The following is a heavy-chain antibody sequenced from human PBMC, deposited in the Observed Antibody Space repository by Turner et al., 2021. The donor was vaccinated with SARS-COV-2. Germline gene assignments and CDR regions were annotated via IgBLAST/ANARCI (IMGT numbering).Heavy chain of an antibody. Sequence: EVQLVESGGGLVKPGGSLRLSCAASGFIFSSYSMNWVRQAPGKGLEWVSSISSSSSYIYSAYSLKGRFTISRDNAKNSLYLQMNSRRAEDTAVYYCARWTSYYYDNSGYYPAQFDYWGQGTLVTVSS. V-gene: IGHV3-21*01. CDR1: GFIFSSYS. CDR3: ARWTSYYYDNSGYYPAQFDY. D-gene: IGHD3-22*01. J-gene: IGHJ4*02. CDR2: ISSSSSYI.